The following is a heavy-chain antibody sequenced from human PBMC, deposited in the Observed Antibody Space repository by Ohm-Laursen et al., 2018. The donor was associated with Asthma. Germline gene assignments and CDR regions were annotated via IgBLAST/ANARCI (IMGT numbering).Heavy chain of an antibody. CDR3: AKERSSSWPF. J-gene: IGHJ4*02. Sequence: GSLRLSCAASGFTFSTFAMSWVRQAPGKGLEWVSQINDNSDLTYYADSVKGRFTISRDNSRNTLFLQMNSLRAEDTVVYYCAKERSSSWPFWGQGTLVTVSS. CDR1: GFTFSTFA. V-gene: IGHV3-23*01. D-gene: IGHD6-13*01. CDR2: INDNSDLT.